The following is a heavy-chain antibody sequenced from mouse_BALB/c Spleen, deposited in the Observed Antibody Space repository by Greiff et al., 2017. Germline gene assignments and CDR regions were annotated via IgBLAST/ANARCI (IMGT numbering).Heavy chain of an antibody. CDR1: GFTFSSYT. CDR3: TRWQYGNSIDY. J-gene: IGHJ2*01. V-gene: IGHV5-6-4*01. D-gene: IGHD2-10*02. CDR2: ISSGGSYT. Sequence: DVHLVESGGGLVKPGGSLKLSCAASGFTFSSYTMSWVRQTPEKRLEWVATISSGGSYTYYPDSVKGRFTISRDNAKNTLYLQMSSLKSEDTAMYYCTRWQYGNSIDYWGQGTTLTVSS.